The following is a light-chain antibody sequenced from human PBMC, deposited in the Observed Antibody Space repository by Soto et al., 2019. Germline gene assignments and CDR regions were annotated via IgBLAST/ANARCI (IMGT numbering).Light chain of an antibody. CDR3: QQSYSTHT. Sequence: DIQMTQSPSSLSASVGDRVTITCRASQSISRSLNWYQQKPGKAPKLLIYAASSLQSGVPSRFSGSGSGTYFTLTISRLQPEDFATYYCQQSYSTHTFGQGTKLEIK. V-gene: IGKV1-39*01. CDR1: QSISRS. J-gene: IGKJ2*01. CDR2: AAS.